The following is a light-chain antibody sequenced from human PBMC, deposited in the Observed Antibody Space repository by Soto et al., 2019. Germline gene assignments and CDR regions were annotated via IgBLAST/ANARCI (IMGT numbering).Light chain of an antibody. J-gene: IGKJ1*01. Sequence: DIQMTQSPSSLSASVGDRVTITCRASQGISNELGWYQQKPGKAPKLLIYTTSSLQNGVPLRFSGSGSGTDFTLTITSLQPEDFVTYYCQQTYSTPRTFGQGTKVDIK. CDR3: QQTYSTPRT. V-gene: IGKV1-39*01. CDR1: QGISNE. CDR2: TTS.